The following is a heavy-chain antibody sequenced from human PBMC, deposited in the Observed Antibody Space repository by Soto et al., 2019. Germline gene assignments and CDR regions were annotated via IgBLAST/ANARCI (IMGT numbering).Heavy chain of an antibody. J-gene: IGHJ3*02. CDR1: GFTFNNYA. CDR2: ISASGGST. CDR3: AKARTRSYADALDI. D-gene: IGHD2-8*01. V-gene: IGHV3-23*01. Sequence: GGSLRLSCAASGFTFNNYAMNWVRQAPGKGLEWVSSISASGGSTYYADSVRGRFTISRDNSKNTLYLQTNSLRAEDTAVYYCAKARTRSYADALDIWGQGALVTVSS.